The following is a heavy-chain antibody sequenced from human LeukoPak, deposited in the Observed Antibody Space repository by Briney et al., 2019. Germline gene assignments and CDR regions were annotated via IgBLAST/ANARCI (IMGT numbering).Heavy chain of an antibody. V-gene: IGHV3-23*01. Sequence: GGSLRLFCAASGFTFSNYGMNWVRQAPGKGVEGVSVISGSWGTTDYADSVKCRFTISRDNPRNSLSLQVSSLSAEDTAVYYCAKTNGYYSDWGQGTLVTVSS. D-gene: IGHD3-22*01. J-gene: IGHJ4*02. CDR1: GFTFSNYG. CDR3: AKTNGYYSD. CDR2: ISGSWGTT.